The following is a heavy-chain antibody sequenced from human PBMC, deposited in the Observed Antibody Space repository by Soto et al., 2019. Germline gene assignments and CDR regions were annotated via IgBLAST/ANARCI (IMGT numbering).Heavy chain of an antibody. CDR2: ISSGGGTI. D-gene: IGHD6-13*01. V-gene: IGHV3-48*01. CDR3: ARELSSSSWYRWFDP. J-gene: IGHJ5*02. CDR1: GFTFSNYN. Sequence: EVQLVESGGGLVQPGGSLRLSCAASGFTFSNYNMNWVRQAPGKGLQWLSYISSGGGTIYYADSVRGRFTISRDNAKNSLYLQMNSLRAEDTAVYYCARELSSSSWYRWFDPWGQGTLVTVS.